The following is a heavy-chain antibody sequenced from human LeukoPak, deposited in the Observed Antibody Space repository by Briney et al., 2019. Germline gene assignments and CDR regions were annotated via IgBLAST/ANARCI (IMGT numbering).Heavy chain of an antibody. J-gene: IGHJ4*02. CDR2: IYYSGST. D-gene: IGHD3-16*01. CDR3: ARITKLQYFDY. Sequence: SETLSLTCTVSGGSISSYYWSWIRQPPGKGLGWIGYIYYSGSTYYNPSLKSRVTISVDTSKNQFSLKLSSVTAADTAVYYCARITKLQYFDYWGQGTLVTVSS. V-gene: IGHV4-59*01. CDR1: GGSISSYY.